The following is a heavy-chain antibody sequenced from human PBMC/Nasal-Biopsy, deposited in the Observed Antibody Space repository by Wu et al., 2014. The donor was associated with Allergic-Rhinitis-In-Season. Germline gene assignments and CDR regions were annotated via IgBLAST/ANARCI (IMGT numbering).Heavy chain of an antibody. V-gene: IGHV3-23*01. CDR2: IGVSGGTI. CDR1: GFAFSTYA. Sequence: LRLSCAASGFAFSTYAMSWVRQAPGKGVEYISSIGVSGGTIYCADSVKGRFTISRDTSKNTLYLQMNSLRVEDTAIYYCAKMNEVILLHCVLDVWGQGTTVTVSS. D-gene: IGHD3-22*01. J-gene: IGHJ6*02. CDR3: AKMNEVILLHCVLDV.